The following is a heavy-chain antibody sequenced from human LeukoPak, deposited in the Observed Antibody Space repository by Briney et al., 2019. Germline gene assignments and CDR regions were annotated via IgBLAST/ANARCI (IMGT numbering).Heavy chain of an antibody. Sequence: GGSLRLSCAASGFTFSSYWMHWVRQAPGKGLVWVSRINSDGSSTSYADSVKGRFTISRDNAKNTLYLQMNSLRAEDTAVYYCARIGPAVAGTSEVEVNYFDYWGQGTLVTVSS. D-gene: IGHD6-19*01. CDR3: ARIGPAVAGTSEVEVNYFDY. V-gene: IGHV3-74*01. J-gene: IGHJ4*02. CDR1: GFTFSSYW. CDR2: INSDGSST.